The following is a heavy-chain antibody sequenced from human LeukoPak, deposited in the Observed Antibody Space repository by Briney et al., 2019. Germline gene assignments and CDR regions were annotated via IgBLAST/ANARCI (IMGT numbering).Heavy chain of an antibody. V-gene: IGHV3-48*01. D-gene: IGHD3-16*01. CDR2: ISCSSSTI. Sequence: GGSLRLSCAASGFTFSSYSMNWVRQAPGMGLEGVSYISCSSSTIFYADSVKGRFTISRDNAKNSLYLQMNSLRAEDTAVYYCARRFGAARDDYMDVWGKGTTVTVSS. J-gene: IGHJ6*03. CDR1: GFTFSSYS. CDR3: ARRFGAARDDYMDV.